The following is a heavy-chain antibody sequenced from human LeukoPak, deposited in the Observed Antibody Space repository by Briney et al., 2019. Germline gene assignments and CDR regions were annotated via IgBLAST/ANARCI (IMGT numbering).Heavy chain of an antibody. CDR1: GGSMSSYY. V-gene: IGHV4-59*08. CDR2: IYYSGST. CDR3: ARGVSDSGGYRYYGGFYYFDF. J-gene: IGHJ4*02. Sequence: SETLSLTCTVSGGSMSSYYWSWIRQPPGKGLEWIGYIYYSGSTNYNPSLKSRVTMSVDTSKNQFSLKLNSATAADTAVYYCARGVSDSGGYRYYGGFYYFDFWGQGTLVTVSS. D-gene: IGHD3-22*01.